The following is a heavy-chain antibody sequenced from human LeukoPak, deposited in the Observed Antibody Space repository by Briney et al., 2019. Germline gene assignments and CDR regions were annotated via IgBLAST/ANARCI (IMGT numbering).Heavy chain of an antibody. D-gene: IGHD1-1*01. J-gene: IGHJ4*02. CDR1: GFTFSSYC. V-gene: IGHV3-21*01. Sequence: PGGSLILSCAASGFTFSSYCMHWFRQAPGKGLEWVSSISSTGVYIDYADSVKSRFTISRDNSKNNVYLQMYSLRVEDTSIYYCVIDYNWGFDYWGQGTVVTVSS. CDR2: ISSTGVYI. CDR3: VIDYNWGFDY.